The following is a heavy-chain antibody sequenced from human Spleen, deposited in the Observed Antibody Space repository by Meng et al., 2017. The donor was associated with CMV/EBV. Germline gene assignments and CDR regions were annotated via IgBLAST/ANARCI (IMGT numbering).Heavy chain of an antibody. D-gene: IGHD3-22*01. J-gene: IGHJ5*02. CDR1: GDTFINNA. V-gene: IGHV1-69*05. CDR3: ARELWDYFDTDGQTRGFDP. CDR2: IIPDVGTP. Sequence: SVKVSCKASGDTFINNAISWVRQAPGQRPEWMGGIIPDVGTPDYAENFQGRVTMTTDESTSTAYMEMSSLRSDDTAVYYCARELWDYFDTDGQTRGFDPWGQGALVTVSS.